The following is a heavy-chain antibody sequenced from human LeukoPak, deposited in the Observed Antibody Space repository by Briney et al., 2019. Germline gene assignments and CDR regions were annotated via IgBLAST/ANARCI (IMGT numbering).Heavy chain of an antibody. V-gene: IGHV3-30*02. CDR3: ARSNQADDY. Sequence: GGPLRLPCAPSGFTFSSYGMHWVRQAPARGLEWVAFIQYSGNTKYHADSVKGRFTIPRDNAKNTLYLQMDSLRAEDTAIYYCARSNQADDYWGQGTLVTVSS. CDR2: IQYSGNTK. CDR1: GFTFSSYG. D-gene: IGHD1-14*01. J-gene: IGHJ4*02.